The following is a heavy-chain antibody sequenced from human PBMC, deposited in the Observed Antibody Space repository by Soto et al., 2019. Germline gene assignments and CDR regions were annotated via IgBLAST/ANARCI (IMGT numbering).Heavy chain of an antibody. D-gene: IGHD6-19*01. Sequence: ASVKVSCKASGYTFTGYYMHWVRQAPGQGLEWMGWINPNSGGTNYAQKFQGWVTMTRDTSISTAYMELSRLRSDDTAVYYCARDPGSSGAGLDPYFDYWGQGTLVTVSS. J-gene: IGHJ4*02. CDR3: ARDPGSSGAGLDPYFDY. V-gene: IGHV1-2*04. CDR2: INPNSGGT. CDR1: GYTFTGYY.